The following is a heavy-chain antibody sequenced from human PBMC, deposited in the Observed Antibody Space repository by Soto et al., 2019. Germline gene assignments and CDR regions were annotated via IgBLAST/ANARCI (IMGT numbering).Heavy chain of an antibody. J-gene: IGHJ5*02. D-gene: IGHD2-8*01. CDR3: TKQGGGPFPFDP. CDR2: VSPRSGGT. Sequence: ASVKVSCKASGCTFIDYYIHWVRQAPGQGLEWMGWVSPRSGGTNYAQKFLGRVTITRDTSISTAYMELTGLTSDDTAVYYCTKQGGGPFPFDPWGQGTRVTVSS. CDR1: GCTFIDYY. V-gene: IGHV1-2*02.